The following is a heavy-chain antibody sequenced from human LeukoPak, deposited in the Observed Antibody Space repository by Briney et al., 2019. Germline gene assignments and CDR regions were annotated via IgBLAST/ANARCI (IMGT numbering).Heavy chain of an antibody. D-gene: IGHD1-26*01. CDR3: ARGGALRKWELLLWFRAVYFDH. Sequence: QPGGSLRLSCAASGFTFSTYWMSWVRQAPGKGLEWVANIKEDGSEKYYRDSVKGRFTISRDNAKNTLYLQMNSLRAEDTAVYYCARGGALRKWELLLWFRAVYFDHWGQGTLVTVSS. CDR1: GFTFSTYW. CDR2: IKEDGSEK. V-gene: IGHV3-7*01. J-gene: IGHJ4*02.